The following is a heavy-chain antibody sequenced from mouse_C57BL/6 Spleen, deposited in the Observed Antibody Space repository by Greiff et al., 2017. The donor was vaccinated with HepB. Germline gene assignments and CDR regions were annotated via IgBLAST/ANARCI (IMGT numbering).Heavy chain of an antibody. V-gene: IGHV1-64*01. J-gene: IGHJ4*01. CDR3: SRGVTTVVDYYAMDY. D-gene: IGHD1-1*01. CDR1: GYTFTSYW. Sequence: VQLQQPGAELVKPGASVKLSCKASGYTFTSYWMHWVKQRPGQGLEWIGMIHPNSGSTNYNEKFKSKATLTVDKSSSTAYMQLSSLTSEDSAVYSCSRGVTTVVDYYAMDYWGQGTSVTVSS. CDR2: IHPNSGST.